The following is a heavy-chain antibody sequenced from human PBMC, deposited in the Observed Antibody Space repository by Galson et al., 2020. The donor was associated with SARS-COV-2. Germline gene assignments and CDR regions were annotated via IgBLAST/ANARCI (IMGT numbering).Heavy chain of an antibody. V-gene: IGHV1-18*01. CDR3: AKDEAYEVDH. CDR1: GYAFTNYG. J-gene: IGHJ4*02. CDR2: ISTYNDNR. D-gene: IGHD5-12*01. Sequence: ASVKVSCKTSGYAFTNYGINWVRQAPGQGLEWVAWISTYNDNRFYAQKFQDRVTMFTDTSATTAYLELRSLQFEDTAVYYCAKDEAYEVDHWGQGTLVTVSS.